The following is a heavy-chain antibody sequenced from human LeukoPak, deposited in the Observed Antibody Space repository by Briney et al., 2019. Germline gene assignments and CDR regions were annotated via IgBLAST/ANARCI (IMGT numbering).Heavy chain of an antibody. CDR2: INPNSGGT. CDR1: GYTFTGYY. Sequence: ASVKVSCKASGYTFTGYYMHWVRQAPGQGLECMGWINPNSGGTNYAQKFQGRVTMTRDTSISTAYMELSRLRSDDTAVYYCARDQAATNTQVRFCLDWGQGTLVTVSS. CDR3: ARDQAATNTQVRFCLD. J-gene: IGHJ4*02. V-gene: IGHV1-2*02. D-gene: IGHD3-9*01.